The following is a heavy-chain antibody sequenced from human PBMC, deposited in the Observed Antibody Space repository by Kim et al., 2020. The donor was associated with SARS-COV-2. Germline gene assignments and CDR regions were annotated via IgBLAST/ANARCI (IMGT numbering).Heavy chain of an antibody. J-gene: IGHJ6*02. V-gene: IGHV3-64*01. Sequence: GGSLRLSCAASGFTFSSYAMHWVRQAPGKGLEYVSAISSNGGSTYYANSVKGRFTISRDNSENTLYLQMGSLRAEDMAVYYCARGRKDYYGSGSYYSSSYYYYYYGMDVWGQGTTVTVSS. CDR1: GFTFSSYA. CDR3: ARGRKDYYGSGSYYSSSYYYYYYGMDV. CDR2: ISSNGGST. D-gene: IGHD3-10*01.